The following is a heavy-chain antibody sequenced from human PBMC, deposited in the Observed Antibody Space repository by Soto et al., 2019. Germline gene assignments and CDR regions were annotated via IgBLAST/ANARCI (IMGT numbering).Heavy chain of an antibody. CDR2: INPNSGGT. J-gene: IGHJ3*02. CDR3: ARDLSGRITMVRGAPGAFDI. V-gene: IGHV1-2*04. D-gene: IGHD3-10*01. Sequence: ASVKVSCKASGYTFTGYYMHWVRQAPGQGLEWMGWINPNSGGTNYAQKFQGWATMTRDTSISTAYMELSRLRSDDTAVYYCARDLSGRITMVRGAPGAFDIWGQGTMVTVSS. CDR1: GYTFTGYY.